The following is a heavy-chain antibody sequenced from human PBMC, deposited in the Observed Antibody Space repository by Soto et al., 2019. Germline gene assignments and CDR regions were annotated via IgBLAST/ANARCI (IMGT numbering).Heavy chain of an antibody. CDR3: ARHAYMRGRIDY. CDR1: GGSISSSSYY. J-gene: IGHJ4*01. V-gene: IGHV4-39*01. Sequence: SETLSLTCTVSGGSISSSSYYWGWIRQPPGKGLEWIGSIYYSGSTYYNPSLKSRVTISVDRSKNQFSLKLSSVTAAVTSVYYCARHAYMRGRIDYWGHVTLVTVSS. CDR2: IYYSGST. D-gene: IGHD1-20*01.